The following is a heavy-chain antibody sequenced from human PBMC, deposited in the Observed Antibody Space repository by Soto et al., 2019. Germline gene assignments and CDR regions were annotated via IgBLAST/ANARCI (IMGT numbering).Heavy chain of an antibody. CDR3: ARDLTDSSGWLDY. Sequence: SETLSLTCTVSGGSISSYYWSWIRQPPGKGLEWIGYIYYSGSTNYNPSLKSRVTISVDTSKNQFSLKLSSVTAADTAVYYCARDLTDSSGWLDYWGQGTLVTVSS. J-gene: IGHJ4*02. D-gene: IGHD6-19*01. CDR1: GGSISSYY. V-gene: IGHV4-59*01. CDR2: IYYSGST.